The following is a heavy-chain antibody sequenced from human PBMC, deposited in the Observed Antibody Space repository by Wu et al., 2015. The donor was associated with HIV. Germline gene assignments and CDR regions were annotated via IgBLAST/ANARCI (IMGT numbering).Heavy chain of an antibody. CDR1: GSNLRKIS. Sequence: QVQLVQSGAEVKKPGASVKVSCKVSGSNLRKISIHWVRQAPGKGLEWMGGFVPEDDLTIYAPKFQGRVRMTADGSTSTAYMELSSLQSEDTAVYYCAKTNRIVTNGIDFYHYYGMDVWGQGTTVTVS. CDR2: FVPEDDLT. CDR3: AKTNRIVTNGIDFYHYYGMDV. V-gene: IGHV1-24*01. D-gene: IGHD1-1*01. J-gene: IGHJ6*02.